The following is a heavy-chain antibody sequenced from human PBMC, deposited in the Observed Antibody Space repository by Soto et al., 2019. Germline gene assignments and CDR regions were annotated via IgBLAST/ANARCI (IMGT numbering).Heavy chain of an antibody. CDR3: ARWGNGWFGSPAGDY. Sequence: QVQLQESGPGLVKPSETLSLTCTVSGGSISSYYWSWIRQPPGKGLEWIGYIYYSGSTNYNPSLKSRVTMSVDTSKNQFSLKLSSVTAADTAVYYCARWGNGWFGSPAGDYWGQGTLVTVSS. V-gene: IGHV4-59*01. CDR1: GGSISSYY. D-gene: IGHD3-10*01. CDR2: IYYSGST. J-gene: IGHJ4*02.